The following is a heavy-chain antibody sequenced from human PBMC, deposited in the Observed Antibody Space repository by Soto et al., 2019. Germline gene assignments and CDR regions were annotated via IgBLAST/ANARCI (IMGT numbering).Heavy chain of an antibody. V-gene: IGHV5-10-1*01. CDR2: IDPSDSQT. D-gene: IGHD3-22*01. CDR1: GYSFAGYW. Sequence: GESLKISCKGSGYSFAGYWITWVRQKPGKGLEWMGRIDPSDSQTYYSPSVRGHVTISVTKSITTVFLQWSSLRASDTAMYYCARPLYDSDTGPNFQYYFDSWGQGTPVTVSS. CDR3: ARPLYDSDTGPNFQYYFDS. J-gene: IGHJ4*02.